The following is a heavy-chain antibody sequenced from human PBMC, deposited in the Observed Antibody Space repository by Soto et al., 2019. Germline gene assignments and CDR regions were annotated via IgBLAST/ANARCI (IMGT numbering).Heavy chain of an antibody. D-gene: IGHD5-18*01. CDR3: ARDAAMGDYYHYGMDV. J-gene: IGHJ6*02. Sequence: ASVKVSCKASGYTFTGYYLHWVRQAPGQGLEWMGWINPSSGGANIAQKFQGWVTMTRDTSIDTAYMELTRLRSDDTAVYYCARDAAMGDYYHYGMDVWGQGTTVTVS. CDR1: GYTFTGYY. V-gene: IGHV1-2*04. CDR2: INPSSGGA.